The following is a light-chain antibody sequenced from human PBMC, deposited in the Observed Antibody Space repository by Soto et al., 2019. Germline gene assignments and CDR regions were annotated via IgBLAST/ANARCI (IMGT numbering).Light chain of an antibody. V-gene: IGLV2-14*01. CDR2: DVS. CDR3: SSYTSSSTLNV. CDR1: SSDVGGYNY. Sequence: QSVLPKPASVSGSPGQSITISCTETSSDVGGYNYVSWYQQHPGKAPKLMIYDVSNRPSGVSNRFSGSKSGNTASLTISGLQAEDEADYYCSSYTSSSTLNVFGTGTKVTVL. J-gene: IGLJ1*01.